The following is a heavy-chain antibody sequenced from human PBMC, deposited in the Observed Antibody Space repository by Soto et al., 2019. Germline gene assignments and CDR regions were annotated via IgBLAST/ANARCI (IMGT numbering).Heavy chain of an antibody. CDR3: ARDQGGTTLYYHGMDV. Sequence: QVQLVESGGGVVQPGRSLRLSCAASGFTFSSYAMHWVRQAPGQGLEWVALISYDGSNKYYADSVKGRVTISRDNSKNTLYLQMNSLRPEDTAVYHCARDQGGTTLYYHGMDVWGQGTTVTVSS. CDR2: ISYDGSNK. V-gene: IGHV3-30-3*01. D-gene: IGHD1-7*01. J-gene: IGHJ6*02. CDR1: GFTFSSYA.